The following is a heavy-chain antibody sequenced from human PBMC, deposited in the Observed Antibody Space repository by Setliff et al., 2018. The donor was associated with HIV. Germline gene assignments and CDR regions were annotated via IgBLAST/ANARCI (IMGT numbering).Heavy chain of an antibody. V-gene: IGHV1-46*01. CDR1: GNTFSSHY. Sequence: EASVKVSCKASGNTFSSHYIYWVRQAPGQGLEWMGMINPRGETTNYAQKFQGRVTMTRDTSTSTVYMELSSLRSEDTAFYYCTRVAVITDDAFDVWGQGTMVTVSS. D-gene: IGHD3-16*01. CDR2: INPRGETT. CDR3: TRVAVITDDAFDV. J-gene: IGHJ3*01.